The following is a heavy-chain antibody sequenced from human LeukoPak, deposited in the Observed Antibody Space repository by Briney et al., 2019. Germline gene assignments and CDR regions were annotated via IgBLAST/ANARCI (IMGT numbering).Heavy chain of an antibody. J-gene: IGHJ4*02. CDR2: INPNSGGT. CDR3: ARSLLGVGNVPRLYDY. CDR1: GYAFIGYY. Sequence: GASVKVSCKAAGYAFIGYYIHWVRQAPGQGLEWMGRINPNSGGTNYAQNFQARVTMSRDTSISTAYMELSSLTSVDTAVYYCARSLLGVGNVPRLYDYWGQGTLVTVSS. V-gene: IGHV1-2*06. D-gene: IGHD2-8*01.